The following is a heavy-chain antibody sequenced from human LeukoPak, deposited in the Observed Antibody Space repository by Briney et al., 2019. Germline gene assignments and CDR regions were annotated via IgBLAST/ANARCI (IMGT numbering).Heavy chain of an antibody. CDR1: GYTFTGHY. Sequence: AASVKVSCKASGYTFTGHYMHWVRQAPGQGLEWMGWISPSSGGTNYAQKFQGRVAMTRDTSISTAYMELSRLSSDDTAVYYCARDPTGTTQYYFDSWGQGTLVTVSS. J-gene: IGHJ4*02. D-gene: IGHD1-7*01. V-gene: IGHV1-2*02. CDR3: ARDPTGTTQYYFDS. CDR2: ISPSSGGT.